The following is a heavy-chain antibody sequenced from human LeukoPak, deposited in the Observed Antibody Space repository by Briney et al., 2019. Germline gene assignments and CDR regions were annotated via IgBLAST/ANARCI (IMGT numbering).Heavy chain of an antibody. V-gene: IGHV1-8*01. D-gene: IGHD3-10*01. CDR1: GYTFTSYD. Sequence: GASVKVSCKASGYTFTSYDINWVRQATGQGLEWMGWMNPNSGNTGYAQKFQGRVTMTRNTSISTAYMELRSLRSDDTAVYYCAVSPGSMVREAGDAFDIWGQGTMVTVSS. J-gene: IGHJ3*02. CDR2: MNPNSGNT. CDR3: AVSPGSMVREAGDAFDI.